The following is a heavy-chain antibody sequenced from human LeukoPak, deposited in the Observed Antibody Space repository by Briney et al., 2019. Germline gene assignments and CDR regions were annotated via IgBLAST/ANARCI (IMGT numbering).Heavy chain of an antibody. J-gene: IGHJ4*02. Sequence: PSETLSLTCAVYGGSFSGYYWSWIRQPPGKGLEWIGEINHSGSTNYNPSLKSRVTISVDTSKNQFSLKLSSVTAADTAVYYCAGRPLGHYYDSSGYYFHPFDYWGQGTLVTVSS. CDR3: AGRPLGHYYDSSGYYFHPFDY. D-gene: IGHD3-22*01. V-gene: IGHV4-34*01. CDR2: INHSGST. CDR1: GGSFSGYY.